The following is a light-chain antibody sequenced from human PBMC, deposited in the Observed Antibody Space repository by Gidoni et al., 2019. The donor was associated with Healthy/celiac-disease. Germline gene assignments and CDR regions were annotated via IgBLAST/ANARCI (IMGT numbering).Light chain of an antibody. CDR2: DAS. Sequence: EIVLTQSPATLSLSPGERATLSCRASQSVSRYLALYQQKPGQAPRLLIYDASNRATGIPARFSGSGSETDFTLTISSLEPEDFALYYCQQRSNWPPTITFGQGTRLEI. J-gene: IGKJ5*01. V-gene: IGKV3-11*01. CDR1: QSVSRY. CDR3: QQRSNWPPTIT.